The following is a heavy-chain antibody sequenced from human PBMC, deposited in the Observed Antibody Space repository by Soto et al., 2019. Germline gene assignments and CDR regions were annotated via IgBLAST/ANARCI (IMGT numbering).Heavy chain of an antibody. CDR2: ISGSGGST. D-gene: IGHD4-17*01. CDR1: GFTLSSYA. CDR3: AKEAPGGQVIGRLRWPLLAP. Sequence: HPGGSLRLSCAASGFTLSSYAMSWVRQAPGKGLEWVSAISGSGGSTYYADSVKGRFTISRDNSKNTLYLQMNSLRAEDTAVYYCAKEAPGGQVIGRLRWPLLAPWGQGTLVTVSS. J-gene: IGHJ5*02. V-gene: IGHV3-23*01.